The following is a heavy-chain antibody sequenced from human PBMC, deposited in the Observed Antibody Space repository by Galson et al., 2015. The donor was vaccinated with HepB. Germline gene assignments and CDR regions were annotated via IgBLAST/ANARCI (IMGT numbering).Heavy chain of an antibody. D-gene: IGHD3-3*02. CDR3: AKSPQALAAPFDY. J-gene: IGHJ4*01. CDR2: ISGSGHT. Sequence: SLRLSCAASGFTFSDYAMTWVRQAPGKGLEWVSAISGSGHTYNADSVKGRFTISRDNSKNTLYLQMNSLRADDTAVYFCAKSPQALAAPFDYWGHGILVTVSS. V-gene: IGHV3-23*01. CDR1: GFTFSDYA.